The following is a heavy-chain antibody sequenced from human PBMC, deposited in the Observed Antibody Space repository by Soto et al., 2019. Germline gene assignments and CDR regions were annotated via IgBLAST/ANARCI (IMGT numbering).Heavy chain of an antibody. Sequence: ASVKVSCKASGYTFSDYYMHWVRQAPGQGLEWMGWINPNSGGTKYAPKFQGGVTMTRDTSITTAYMELSRLRSGDTAVYYCAREPATAKPEGVDFWGQGTLVTVSS. CDR3: AREPATAKPEGVDF. CDR1: GYTFSDYY. CDR2: INPNSGGT. V-gene: IGHV1-2*02. J-gene: IGHJ4*02. D-gene: IGHD1-1*01.